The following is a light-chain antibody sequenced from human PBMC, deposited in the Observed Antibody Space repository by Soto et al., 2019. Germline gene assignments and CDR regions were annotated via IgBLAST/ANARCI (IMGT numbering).Light chain of an antibody. Sequence: IVLMQSPGTLSCSPGERASLSSMASQTLRRTYIAWYQQKPGQAPRVLIYGASKRATGIPARFSGSGSGTDFTLTISSLQSEDFAVYYCQQYNNWPWTFGQGTKVDIK. CDR3: QQYNNWPWT. CDR2: GAS. CDR1: QTLRRT. V-gene: IGKV3D-15*01. J-gene: IGKJ1*01.